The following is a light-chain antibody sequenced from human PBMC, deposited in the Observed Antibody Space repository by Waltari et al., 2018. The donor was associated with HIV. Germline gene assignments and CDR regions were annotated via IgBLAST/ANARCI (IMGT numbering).Light chain of an antibody. J-gene: IGLJ2*01. V-gene: IGLV1-36*01. Sequence: QSALTQEVSVSGTVGQKVTLSCTGHSNNVGTYAVGWYQQISHGAPKTVMFGDSLPSGIPDRFSCSKSGTTASLTISGLQPEDDADYYCSTWDYSLSAPLFGGGTKLTVL. CDR2: GDS. CDR1: SNNVGTYA. CDR3: STWDYSLSAPL.